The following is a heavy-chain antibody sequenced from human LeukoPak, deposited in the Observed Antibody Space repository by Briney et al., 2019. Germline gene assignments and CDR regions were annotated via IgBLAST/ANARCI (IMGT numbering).Heavy chain of an antibody. Sequence: TSETLYLTCTVSGGSISSGGYYWSWIRQPPGKGLEWIGYIYHSGSTYYNPSLKSRVTISVDRSKNQFSLKLSSVTAADTAVYYCARGNLIVSADYWGQGTLVTVSS. V-gene: IGHV4-30-2*01. CDR3: ARGNLIVSADY. CDR1: GGSISSGGYY. J-gene: IGHJ4*02. CDR2: IYHSGST. D-gene: IGHD5/OR15-5a*01.